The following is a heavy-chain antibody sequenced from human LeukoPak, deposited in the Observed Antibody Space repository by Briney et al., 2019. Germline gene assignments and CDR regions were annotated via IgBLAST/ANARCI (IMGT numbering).Heavy chain of an antibody. CDR2: INHSGST. J-gene: IGHJ4*02. Sequence: SETLSLTCAVYGGSFSGYYWSWIRQPPGKGLEWIGEINHSGSTNYNPSLKSRVTISVDTSKNQFSLKLSSVTAADTAVYYCARDPPLYCSGGSCYGGSADYWGQGTLVTVSS. V-gene: IGHV4-34*01. CDR3: ARDPPLYCSGGSCYGGSADY. D-gene: IGHD2-15*01. CDR1: GGSFSGYY.